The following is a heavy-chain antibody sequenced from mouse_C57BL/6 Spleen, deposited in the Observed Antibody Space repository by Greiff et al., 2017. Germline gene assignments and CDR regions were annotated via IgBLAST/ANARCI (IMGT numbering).Heavy chain of an antibody. CDR2: IDPSDSYT. CDR1: GYTFTSYW. V-gene: IGHV1-69*01. CDR3: AKRDYFDV. Sequence: QVQLQQPGAELVMPGASVKLSCKASGYTFTSYWMHWVKQRPGQGLEWIGEIDPSDSYTNYNQKFKGKSTLTVDKSSSTAYMQLSSLTSEDSAVYYSAKRDYFDVWGKGTTLTVSS. J-gene: IGHJ2*01.